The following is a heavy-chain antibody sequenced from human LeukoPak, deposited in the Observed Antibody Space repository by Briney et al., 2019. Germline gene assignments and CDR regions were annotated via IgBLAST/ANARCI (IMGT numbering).Heavy chain of an antibody. V-gene: IGHV1-8*03. J-gene: IGHJ3*02. D-gene: IGHD2-8*01. CDR1: GYTFTSYD. CDR3: AVLAVCEKGCMLWGGAFDI. Sequence: ASVKVSCKASGYTFTSYDINWVRQATGQGLEWMGWMNPNSGNTGYAQKFQGRVTITRNTSISTAYMELSSLRSEDTAVYYCAVLAVCEKGCMLWGGAFDIWGQGTMVTVSS. CDR2: MNPNSGNT.